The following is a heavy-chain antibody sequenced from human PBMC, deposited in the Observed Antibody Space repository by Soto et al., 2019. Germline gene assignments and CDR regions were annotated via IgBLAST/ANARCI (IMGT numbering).Heavy chain of an antibody. CDR1: GFTVSSNY. Sequence: GGSLRLSCAASGFTVSSNYMSWVRQAPGKGLERDTVIYSGGRTYYADSMKGRFTISRDNSKNTLYLQMNSLRAEDTAVYYCARMGDSSGYSGWFDPWGQGT. D-gene: IGHD3-22*01. V-gene: IGHV3-66*01. CDR2: IYSGGRT. J-gene: IGHJ5*02. CDR3: ARMGDSSGYSGWFDP.